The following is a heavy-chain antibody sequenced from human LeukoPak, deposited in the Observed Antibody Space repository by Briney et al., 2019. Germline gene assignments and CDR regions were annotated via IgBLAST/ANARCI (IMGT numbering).Heavy chain of an antibody. CDR3: ARDRYCSGGSCYLYYYGMDV. J-gene: IGHJ6*02. Sequence: ASVKVSCKASGYTFTSYGISWVRQAPGQGLEWMGWISAYNGNTNYAQKLQGRVTMTTDTSTSTAYMELRSLRSDDTAVYYCARDRYCSGGSCYLYYYGMDVWGQGTTVTVSS. CDR1: GYTFTSYG. CDR2: ISAYNGNT. V-gene: IGHV1-18*01. D-gene: IGHD2-15*01.